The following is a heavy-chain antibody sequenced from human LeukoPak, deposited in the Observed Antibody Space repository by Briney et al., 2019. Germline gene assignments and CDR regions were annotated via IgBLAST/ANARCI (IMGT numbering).Heavy chain of an antibody. CDR2: IIPIFGTA. CDR3: ARDRIAPPIVMASDDY. J-gene: IGHJ4*02. V-gene: IGHV1-69*05. CDR1: GGTFSSYA. Sequence: SVKVSCKASGGTFSSYAISWVRQAPGQGLEWMGRIIPIFGTANYAQKFQGRVTITTDESTSTAYMELSSLRSKDTAVYYCARDRIAPPIVMASDDYWGQGTLVTVSS. D-gene: IGHD2-15*01.